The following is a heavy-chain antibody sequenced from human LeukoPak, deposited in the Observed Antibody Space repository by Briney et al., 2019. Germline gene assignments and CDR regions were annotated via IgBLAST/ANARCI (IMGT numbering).Heavy chain of an antibody. CDR1: GGSFSGYY. Sequence: SETLSLTCAVYGGSFSGYYWSWIRQPPGKGLEWIGEINHSGSTNYNPSLKSRVTISVDTSKNQFSLKLSSVTAADTAVYYCARRRGWLPFDYWGQGTLVTVSS. CDR2: INHSGST. D-gene: IGHD6-19*01. CDR3: ARRRGWLPFDY. V-gene: IGHV4-34*01. J-gene: IGHJ4*02.